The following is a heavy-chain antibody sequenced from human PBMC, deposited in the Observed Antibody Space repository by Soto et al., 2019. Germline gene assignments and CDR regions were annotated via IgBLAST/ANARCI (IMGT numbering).Heavy chain of an antibody. J-gene: IGHJ4*02. D-gene: IGHD2-2*01. CDR3: AKARLCSSITCSSDVDY. Sequence: PGGSLRLSCTVPGFVFGDYAMSWVSQAPGKGPEWVSAISGAVGNTYYAGSVCGRFAIYRDDSKNTLFLHMGILRVEDTALYYCAKARLCSSITCSSDVDYWGQGTQVSVPQ. CDR2: ISGAVGNT. CDR1: GFVFGDYA. V-gene: IGHV3-23*01.